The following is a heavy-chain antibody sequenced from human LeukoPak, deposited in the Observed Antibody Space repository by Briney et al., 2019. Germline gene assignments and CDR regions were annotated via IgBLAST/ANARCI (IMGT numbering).Heavy chain of an antibody. D-gene: IGHD1-26*01. CDR3: ARDGDSGSYYRLYYFFMDV. J-gene: IGHJ6*03. CDR2: ISGNGDNM. V-gene: IGHV3-23*01. Sequence: GGSLRLSGLASKFTFNNYAMTWVRQAPGKGLEWVSSISGNGDNMDYADSVKGRFTISRDNSENTLYLQMNSLRGEDTAVYYCARDGDSGSYYRLYYFFMDVWGKGTTVTVSS. CDR1: KFTFNNYA.